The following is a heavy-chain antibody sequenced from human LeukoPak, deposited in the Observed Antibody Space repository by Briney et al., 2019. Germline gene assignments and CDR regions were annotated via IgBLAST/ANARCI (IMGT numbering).Heavy chain of an antibody. CDR1: GYTFTSYG. CDR2: ISTYNGYT. Sequence: ASVKVSCKASGYTFTSYGISWVRQAPGQGLEWMGWISTYNGYTSYAQNLQGRVAVTTDTSTSTAYMELRSLRSDDTAGYYCARVRGAAPSYYFDYWGQGTLVTVSS. J-gene: IGHJ4*02. D-gene: IGHD6-6*01. V-gene: IGHV1-18*01. CDR3: ARVRGAAPSYYFDY.